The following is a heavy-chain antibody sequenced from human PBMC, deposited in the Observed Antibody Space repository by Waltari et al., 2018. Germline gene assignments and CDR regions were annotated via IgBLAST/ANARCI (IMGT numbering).Heavy chain of an antibody. J-gene: IGHJ6*02. CDR3: ATDSTRQLAPSYYYYYGMDV. Sequence: QVQLVQSGAEVKKPGASVKVSCKVSGYTLTELSMHWVRQAPGKGLEWMGGFDPEDGETIYAQKFQGRVTMTEDTSTDTAYMELSSLRSEDTAVYYCATDSTRQLAPSYYYYYGMDVWGQGTTVTVSS. V-gene: IGHV1-24*01. CDR2: FDPEDGET. D-gene: IGHD6-13*01. CDR1: GYTLTELS.